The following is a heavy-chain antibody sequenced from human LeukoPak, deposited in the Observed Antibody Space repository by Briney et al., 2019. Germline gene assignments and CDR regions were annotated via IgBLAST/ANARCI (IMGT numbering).Heavy chain of an antibody. V-gene: IGHV3-64*01. D-gene: IGHD2-8*01. CDR2: ISSNGGST. CDR1: GSTFSSYA. CDR3: ARDRSANYYYMDV. J-gene: IGHJ6*03. Sequence: GGSLRLSCAASGSTFSSYAVQWVRQAPGKGLEYVSAISSNGGSTYYANSVKGRFTISRDNSKNTLYLQMGSLRAEDMAVYYCARDRSANYYYMDVWGKGTTVTVSS.